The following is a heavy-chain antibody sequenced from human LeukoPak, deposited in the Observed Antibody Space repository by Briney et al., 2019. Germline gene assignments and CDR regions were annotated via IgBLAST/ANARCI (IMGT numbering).Heavy chain of an antibody. Sequence: ASVKVSCKASGYAFSDYYIHWVRQAPGQGPEWMGWINLNTGGTNYAQKFDGRFSMTRDTSINTAFMELSGLTFDDTAVYYCGSVRGILSYFDLWGRGTLVTVSS. V-gene: IGHV1-2*02. CDR1: GYAFSDYY. D-gene: IGHD3-16*01. J-gene: IGHJ2*01. CDR3: GSVRGILSYFDL. CDR2: INLNTGGT.